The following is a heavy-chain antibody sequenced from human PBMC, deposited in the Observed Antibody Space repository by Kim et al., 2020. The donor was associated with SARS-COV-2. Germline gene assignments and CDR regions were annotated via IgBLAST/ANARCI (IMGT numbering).Heavy chain of an antibody. V-gene: IGHV4-39*01. Sequence: SETLSLTCTVSGGSISSSSYYWGWIRQPPGKGLEWIGSIYYSGSNYYNPSLKSRVTISVDTSKNQFSLKLSSVTAADTAVYYCARHTGLRGGYYDFWSGYPQGNWFDPWGQGTLVTVSS. CDR1: GGSISSSSYY. CDR2: IYYSGSN. J-gene: IGHJ5*02. CDR3: ARHTGLRGGYYDFWSGYPQGNWFDP. D-gene: IGHD3-3*01.